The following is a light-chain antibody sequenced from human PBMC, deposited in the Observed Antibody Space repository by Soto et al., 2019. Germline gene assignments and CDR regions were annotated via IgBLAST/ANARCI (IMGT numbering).Light chain of an antibody. CDR1: QSVNSN. Sequence: EIVMTQSPAPLSVSPGERATLSCRASQSVNSNLSWYQQKPGQAPRLLIYGASTRATGIPARFSGSGSVTEFTLTISSLQFEDFAVYYCQQYNNWPLTFGQGTRLEIK. V-gene: IGKV3-15*01. CDR3: QQYNNWPLT. CDR2: GAS. J-gene: IGKJ5*01.